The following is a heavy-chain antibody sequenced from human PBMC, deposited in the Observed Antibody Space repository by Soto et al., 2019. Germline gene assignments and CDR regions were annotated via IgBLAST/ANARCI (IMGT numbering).Heavy chain of an antibody. Sequence: QVLLVQSGAEVKKPGSSVRVSCKTSGGTFSSFAISWVRLAPGQGLEWMGVIVPMFAAPTYAQKFQGRVSITADESTRKAYMELSRMKSDNTAVYYRARDRVKRGNDYYYGMDVWGQGTTVTVSS. D-gene: IGHD1-1*01. J-gene: IGHJ6*02. V-gene: IGHV1-69*12. CDR1: GGTFSSFA. CDR3: ARDRVKRGNDYYYGMDV. CDR2: IVPMFAAP.